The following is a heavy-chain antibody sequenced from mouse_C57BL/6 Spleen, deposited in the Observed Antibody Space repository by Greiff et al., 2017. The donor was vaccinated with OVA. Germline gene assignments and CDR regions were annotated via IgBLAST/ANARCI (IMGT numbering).Heavy chain of an antibody. CDR1: GYTFTSYW. CDR2: IDPNSGGT. D-gene: IGHD1-1*01. Sequence: QVHVKQPGAELVKPGASVKLSCKASGYTFTSYWMHWVKQRPGRGLEWIGRIDPNSGGTKYNEKFKSKATLTVDKPSSTAYMQLSSLTSEDSAVYDCARSGITTVVAHWYFDVWGTGTTVTVSS. CDR3: ARSGITTVVAHWYFDV. V-gene: IGHV1-72*01. J-gene: IGHJ1*03.